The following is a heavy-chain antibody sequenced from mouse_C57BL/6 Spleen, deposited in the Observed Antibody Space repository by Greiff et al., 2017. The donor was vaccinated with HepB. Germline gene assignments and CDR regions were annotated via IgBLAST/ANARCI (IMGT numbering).Heavy chain of an antibody. D-gene: IGHD1-1*01. CDR2: ISSGGSYT. CDR1: GFTFSSYG. V-gene: IGHV5-6*01. J-gene: IGHJ1*03. CDR3: ARQVITTVVDWYFDV. Sequence: EVQGVESGGDLVKPGGSLKLSCAASGFTFSSYGMSWVRQTPDKRLEWVATISSGGSYTYYPDSVKGRFTISRDHAQNTLYLQMSSLKSEDTAMYYCARQVITTVVDWYFDVWGTGTTVTVSS.